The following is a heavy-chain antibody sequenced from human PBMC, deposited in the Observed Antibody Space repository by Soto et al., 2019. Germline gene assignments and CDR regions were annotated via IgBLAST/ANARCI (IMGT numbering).Heavy chain of an antibody. CDR2: ISDSGDRT. CDR3: AKDRGIIVKAGDAFDV. CDR1: GFTLSMSA. Sequence: PRLSCASSGFTLSMSAVNWVRQAPGKGLEWVSYISDSGDRTYYADSVKGRSTISRDRSKNTVSLQMDSLRAEDTAVYYCAKDRGIIVKAGDAFDVWGQGTKVTVSS. J-gene: IGHJ3*01. V-gene: IGHV3-23*01. D-gene: IGHD3-16*02.